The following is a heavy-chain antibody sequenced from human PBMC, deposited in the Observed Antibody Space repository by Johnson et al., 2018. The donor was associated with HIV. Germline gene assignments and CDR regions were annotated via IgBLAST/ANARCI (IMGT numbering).Heavy chain of an antibody. CDR1: GFTFSSYG. CDR2: IWYDGSNK. Sequence: QVQLVESGGGVVQPGRSLRLSCAASGFTFSSYGMHWVRQDPGTGLEWVAVIWYDGSNKYYADSVKGRFTISRDNSKNTLYLQMNSLRAEDTAVYYCAKVAVPYEDDAFDIWGQGTMVTVSS. D-gene: IGHD6-19*01. V-gene: IGHV3-33*06. J-gene: IGHJ3*02. CDR3: AKVAVPYEDDAFDI.